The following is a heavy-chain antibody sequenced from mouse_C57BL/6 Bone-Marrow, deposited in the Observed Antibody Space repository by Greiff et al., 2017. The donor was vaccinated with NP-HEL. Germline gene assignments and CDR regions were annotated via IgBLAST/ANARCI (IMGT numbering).Heavy chain of an antibody. CDR3: ANYYSNYPWFAY. J-gene: IGHJ3*01. CDR2: IYPGSGST. CDR1: GYTFTSYW. Sequence: VQLQQPGAELVKPGASVKMSCKASGYTFTSYWITWVKQRPGQGLEWIGDIYPGSGSTNYNEKFKSKATLTVDTSSSTAYMQLSSLTSEDSAVYYCANYYSNYPWFAYWGQGTLVTVSA. D-gene: IGHD2-5*01. V-gene: IGHV1-55*01.